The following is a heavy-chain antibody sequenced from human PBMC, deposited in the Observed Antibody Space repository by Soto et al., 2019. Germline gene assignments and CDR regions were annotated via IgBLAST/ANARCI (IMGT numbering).Heavy chain of an antibody. CDR1: GVTSSTHT. CDR2: IIPLFGTG. Sequence: ASVKVSCKASGVTSSTHTITWVRQAPGQGLEWMGGIIPLFGTGHKAHKFQGRITIIADKSTITAYMELSSLRSEDTAVYFCASGSAMGADHWGQGTLVTVSS. D-gene: IGHD5-18*01. CDR3: ASGSAMGADH. V-gene: IGHV1-69*06. J-gene: IGHJ5*02.